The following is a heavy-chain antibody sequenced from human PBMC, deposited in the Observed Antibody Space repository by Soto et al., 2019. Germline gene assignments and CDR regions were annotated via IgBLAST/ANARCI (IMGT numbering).Heavy chain of an antibody. CDR3: ARILWFGELWPSFVDY. J-gene: IGHJ4*02. Sequence: QLQLQESGPGLVKPSETLSLTCTVSGGSISSSSYYWGWIRQPPGKGLEWIGCIYYSGSTYYNPSLKSRVTISVDTSKNQFSLKLSSVTAADTAVYYCARILWFGELWPSFVDYWGQGTLVTVSS. CDR2: IYYSGST. V-gene: IGHV4-39*01. D-gene: IGHD3-10*01. CDR1: GGSISSSSYY.